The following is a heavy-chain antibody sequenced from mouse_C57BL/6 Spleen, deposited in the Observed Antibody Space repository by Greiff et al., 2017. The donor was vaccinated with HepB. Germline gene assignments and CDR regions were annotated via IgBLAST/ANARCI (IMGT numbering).Heavy chain of an antibody. CDR1: GYTFTSYW. CDR2: IHPNSGST. V-gene: IGHV1-64*01. Sequence: VQLQQPGAELVKPGASVKLSCKASGYTFTSYWMHWVKQRPGQGLEWIGMIHPNSGSTNYNEKFKSKATLTVDKSSSTAYMQLSSLTSEDSAVYYCARNYASYYFDYWGQGTTLTVSS. CDR3: ARNYASYYFDY. J-gene: IGHJ2*01. D-gene: IGHD1-1*02.